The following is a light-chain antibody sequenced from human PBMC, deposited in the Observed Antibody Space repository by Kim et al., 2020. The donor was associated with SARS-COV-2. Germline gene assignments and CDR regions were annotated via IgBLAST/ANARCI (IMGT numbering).Light chain of an antibody. J-gene: IGKJ4*01. CDR2: AAS. Sequence: ASLGDRVTITCRASQGITTSLAWFQQKPGKAPKSLIYAASNLQSGVPSKFSGSGSGTDFTLTINTLQPEDFATYYCQQYYNYPLTFGGGTKVDIK. V-gene: IGKV1-16*02. CDR1: QGITTS. CDR3: QQYYNYPLT.